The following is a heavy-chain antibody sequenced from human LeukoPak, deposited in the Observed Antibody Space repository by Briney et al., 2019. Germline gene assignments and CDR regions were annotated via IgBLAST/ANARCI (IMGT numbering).Heavy chain of an antibody. CDR1: GGSIGSYY. Sequence: SETLSLTCTVSGGSIGSYYWSWIRQPPGKGLEWIGYIYYSGSTNYNPSLKSRVTISVDTSKNQFSLKLSSVTAADTAVYYCARHSVDAFDIWGQGTMVTVSS. CDR2: IYYSGST. CDR3: ARHSVDAFDI. J-gene: IGHJ3*02. V-gene: IGHV4-59*08. D-gene: IGHD6-19*01.